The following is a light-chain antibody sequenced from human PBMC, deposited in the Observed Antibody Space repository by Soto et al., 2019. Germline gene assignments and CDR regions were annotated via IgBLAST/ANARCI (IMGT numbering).Light chain of an antibody. V-gene: IGKV3-15*01. J-gene: IGKJ1*01. Sequence: EIVMTQSPATLSVSPGERATLSCRASQSVGSDLAWYQQKPGQAPRLLIYGASTRATGVPARFSGSGSGTEFTLTISSLQSEDLAVYFCQQYYKWPPSTFGQGTKVDIK. CDR2: GAS. CDR3: QQYYKWPPST. CDR1: QSVGSD.